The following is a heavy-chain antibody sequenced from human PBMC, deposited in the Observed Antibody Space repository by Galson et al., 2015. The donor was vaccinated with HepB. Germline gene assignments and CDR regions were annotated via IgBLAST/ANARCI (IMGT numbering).Heavy chain of an antibody. Sequence: SLRLSCAASGFTFRSYGMHWVRQAPCKGLEWVAVIWYDGSNKHYADSVKGRFTISRDNSKNTLYLQMNSLGAEDTAVYYCARPEGYYYYGMDVWGQGTTVTVSS. V-gene: IGHV3-33*08. CDR3: ARPEGYYYYGMDV. CDR1: GFTFRSYG. J-gene: IGHJ6*02. CDR2: IWYDGSNK.